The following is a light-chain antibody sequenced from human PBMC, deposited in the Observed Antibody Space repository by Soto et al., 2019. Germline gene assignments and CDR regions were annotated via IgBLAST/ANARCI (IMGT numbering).Light chain of an antibody. CDR3: QQYGRSPAYT. Sequence: DMVLTQSPGTLSLSPGERATLSCRASRGLASSYLGWYQQKPGQPPRLLLYAGSKRATGIPDRFSGSGSGRDFTITINRLEPEDSAVYYCQQYGRSPAYTFGQGTKVEI. J-gene: IGKJ2*01. V-gene: IGKV3-20*01. CDR1: RGLASSY. CDR2: AGS.